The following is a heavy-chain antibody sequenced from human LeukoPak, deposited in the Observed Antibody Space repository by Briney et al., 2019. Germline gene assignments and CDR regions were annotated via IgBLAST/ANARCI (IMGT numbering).Heavy chain of an antibody. V-gene: IGHV1-46*01. Sequence: ASVKVSCKASGYSFTSNYIHWVRQAPGQGLEWMGMIYPRDGSTSYAQKFQGRVTITADESTSTAYMELSSLRSEDTAVYYCALYRAVGATIWNDAFDIWGQGTMVTVSS. CDR3: ALYRAVGATIWNDAFDI. CDR1: GYSFTSNY. J-gene: IGHJ3*02. CDR2: IYPRDGST. D-gene: IGHD1-26*01.